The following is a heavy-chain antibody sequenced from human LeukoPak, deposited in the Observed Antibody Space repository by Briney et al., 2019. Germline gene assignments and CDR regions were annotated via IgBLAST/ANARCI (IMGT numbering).Heavy chain of an antibody. CDR3: ARVTTAMVPKHFDY. D-gene: IGHD5-18*01. J-gene: IGHJ4*02. Sequence: SETLSLTCAVYGGSFSGYYWSWIRQPPGKGLEWIGEINHSGSTNYNPSLKSRVTISVDTSKNQFSLKLSSVTAADTAVYYCARVTTAMVPKHFDYWGQGTLVTVSS. V-gene: IGHV4-34*01. CDR1: GGSFSGYY. CDR2: INHSGST.